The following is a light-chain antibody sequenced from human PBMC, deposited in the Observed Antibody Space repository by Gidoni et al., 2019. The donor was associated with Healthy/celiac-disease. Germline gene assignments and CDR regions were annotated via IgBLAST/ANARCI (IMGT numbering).Light chain of an antibody. V-gene: IGLV3-1*01. CDR3: QAWDSSHVV. Sequence: SSELTQPPSVSVSPGQTASITCSGDKLGDKYACWSQQKPGQSPVLVIYQDSKRPSGIPERFSGSNSGNTATLTISGTQAMDEADYYCQAWDSSHVVFGGGTKLTV. CDR2: QDS. J-gene: IGLJ2*01. CDR1: KLGDKY.